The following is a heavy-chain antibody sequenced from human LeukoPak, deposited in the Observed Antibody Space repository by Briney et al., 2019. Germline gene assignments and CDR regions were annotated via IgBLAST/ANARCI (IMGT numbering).Heavy chain of an antibody. Sequence: GGSLRLSCAASGFTFSESWMSWVRQAPGKGLEWVANMNQDGSEKDYVDSVKGRFTISRDNARKSLYLQMSSLRAEDTAVYYCATYSHWVAGDVWGQGTTVTVSS. CDR1: GFTFSESW. D-gene: IGHD3-16*01. CDR2: MNQDGSEK. J-gene: IGHJ6*02. CDR3: ATYSHWVAGDV. V-gene: IGHV3-7*01.